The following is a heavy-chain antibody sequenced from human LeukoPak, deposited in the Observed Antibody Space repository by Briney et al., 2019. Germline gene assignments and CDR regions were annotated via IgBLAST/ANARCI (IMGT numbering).Heavy chain of an antibody. CDR2: IYYSGST. CDR1: GGSISSYY. D-gene: IGHD5-18*01. Sequence: SETLSLTCTVSGGSISSYYWSWIRQPPGKGLEWIGYIYYSGSTNYNPSLKSRVTISVDTSKNQFSLKLSSVTAADTAVYYCARGGGGYTYGYYHWGQGTLVTVSS. V-gene: IGHV4-59*01. CDR3: ARGGGGYTYGYYH. J-gene: IGHJ4*02.